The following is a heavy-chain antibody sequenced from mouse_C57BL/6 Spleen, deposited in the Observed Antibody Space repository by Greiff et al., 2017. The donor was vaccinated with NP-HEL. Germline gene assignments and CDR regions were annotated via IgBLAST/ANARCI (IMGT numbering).Heavy chain of an antibody. CDR1: GYTFTSYW. CDR3: AAIYDGYLWFAY. Sequence: QVQLQQPGAELVRPGSSVKLSCKASGYTFTSYWMHWVKQRPIQGLEWIGNIDPSDSETHYNQKFKDKATLTVDKSSSTAYMQLSSLTSEDSAVYYCAAIYDGYLWFAYWGQGTLVTVSA. CDR2: IDPSDSET. J-gene: IGHJ3*01. D-gene: IGHD2-3*01. V-gene: IGHV1-52*01.